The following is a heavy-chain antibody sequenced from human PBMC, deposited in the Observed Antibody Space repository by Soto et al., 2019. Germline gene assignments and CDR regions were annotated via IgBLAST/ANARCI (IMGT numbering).Heavy chain of an antibody. J-gene: IGHJ4*02. CDR1: GFTFSSYV. CDR3: ARDYYYYDSSGYYYWPDY. Sequence: PGGSLRLSCAASGFTFSSYVMHWVRQAPGKGLEWVAVISYDGSNKYYADSVKGRFTISRDNSKNTLYLQMNSLRAEDTAVYYCARDYYYYDSSGYYYWPDYWGQGTLVTVSS. CDR2: ISYDGSNK. D-gene: IGHD3-22*01. V-gene: IGHV3-30-3*01.